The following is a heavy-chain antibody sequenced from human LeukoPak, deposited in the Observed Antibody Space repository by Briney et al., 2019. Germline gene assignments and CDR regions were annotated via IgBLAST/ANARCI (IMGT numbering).Heavy chain of an antibody. CDR3: ARVTYGSGTYGAFDY. CDR1: GFTFSSYG. CDR2: ISGSGDNT. Sequence: PGGSLRLSCAASGFTFSSYGMHWVRQAPGKGLEWVSTISGSGDNTYYADSVKGRFTISRDNSKNTLYLQTNSLRAEDTAVYYCARVTYGSGTYGAFDYWGQGTLVTVSS. D-gene: IGHD3-10*01. J-gene: IGHJ4*02. V-gene: IGHV3-23*01.